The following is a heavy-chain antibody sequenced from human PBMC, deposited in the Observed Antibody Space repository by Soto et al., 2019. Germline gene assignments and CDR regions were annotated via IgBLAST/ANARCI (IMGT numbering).Heavy chain of an antibody. Sequence: GGSLRLSCAASRFPFSDYAMHWVRQAPGKGPEWVALISYDGTIKYYADSVTGRFTISRNNSKNLPYLQMHSLRAEDTAVYYCSKGVHFNILGPSDFYFDDWGQGTLVTVSS. D-gene: IGHD1-1*01. CDR2: ISYDGTIK. J-gene: IGHJ4*02. V-gene: IGHV3-30*18. CDR1: RFPFSDYA. CDR3: SKGVHFNILGPSDFYFDD.